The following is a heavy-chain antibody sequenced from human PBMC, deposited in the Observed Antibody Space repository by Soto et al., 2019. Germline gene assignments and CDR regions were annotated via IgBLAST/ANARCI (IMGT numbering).Heavy chain of an antibody. CDR3: ARCRRSRYWLEQ. D-gene: IGHD2-15*01. J-gene: IGHJ5*02. V-gene: IGHV4-31*03. Sequence: SETLCRTCTFSVCSISSVFDYGSLIRQHPGKGLEWIGYIYYSVSTYYNPSLKSRVTISVDTSKKQFSMKLSSVTAAETAVYYCARCRRSRYWLEQCGKGNMVNVS. CDR1: VCSISSVFDY. CDR2: IYYSVST.